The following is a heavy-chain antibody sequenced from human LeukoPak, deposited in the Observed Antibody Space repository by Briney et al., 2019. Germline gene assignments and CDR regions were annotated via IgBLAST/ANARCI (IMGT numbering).Heavy chain of an antibody. CDR3: ARAPAPYDYGGNHVFDY. Sequence: HSGGSLRLSCAASGFTFSSYGMHWVRQAPGKGLEWVAVIWYDGSNKYYADSVKGRFTISRDNSKNTLYLQMNSLKPEDTAVYYCARAPAPYDYGGNHVFDYWGQGTLVTVSS. CDR2: IWYDGSNK. D-gene: IGHD4-23*01. V-gene: IGHV3-30*19. CDR1: GFTFSSYG. J-gene: IGHJ4*02.